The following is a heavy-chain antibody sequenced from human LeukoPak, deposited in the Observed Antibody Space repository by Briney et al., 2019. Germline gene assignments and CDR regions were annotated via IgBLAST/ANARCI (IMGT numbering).Heavy chain of an antibody. V-gene: IGHV1-2*02. CDR2: INPNSGGT. J-gene: IGHJ4*02. Sequence: GASVKVSCKASGYTFTSYDINWVRQATGQGLEWMGWINPNSGGTNYAQKFQGRVTMTRDTSISTAYMELSRLRSDDTAVYYCARDRYDFWRGYHDYWGQGTLVTVSS. D-gene: IGHD3-3*01. CDR1: GYTFTSYD. CDR3: ARDRYDFWRGYHDY.